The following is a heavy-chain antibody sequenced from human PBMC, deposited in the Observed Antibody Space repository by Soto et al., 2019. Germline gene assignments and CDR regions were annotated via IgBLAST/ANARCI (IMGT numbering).Heavy chain of an antibody. V-gene: IGHV3-23*01. CDR3: AKVRRRFLDILTGATNFDS. CDR2: ISSDGDLR. D-gene: IGHD3-9*01. CDR1: GFTFNNFA. Sequence: EVHLLGSGGDLVKPGGSLRLSCEVSGFTFNNFAMSWVRQSPGKGLEWVSTISSDGDLRHYAESVKGRFTISRDNSKSPLFLQMNSLRAEDTALYFCAKVRRRFLDILTGATNFDSWGQGTLVTVSS. J-gene: IGHJ4*02.